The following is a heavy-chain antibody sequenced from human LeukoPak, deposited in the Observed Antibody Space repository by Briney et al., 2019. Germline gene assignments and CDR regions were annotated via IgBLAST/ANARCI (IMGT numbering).Heavy chain of an antibody. CDR2: INPSGGST. D-gene: IGHD6-19*01. J-gene: IGHJ4*02. Sequence: ASVKVSCKASGYTFTSYYMHWVRQAPGQGLEWMGIINPSGGSTSYAQKFQGRVTMTRNTSTSTVYIELSSLRSEDTAVYYCARGSSGWYSVAYWGQGTLVTVSS. V-gene: IGHV1-46*01. CDR1: GYTFTSYY. CDR3: ARGSSGWYSVAY.